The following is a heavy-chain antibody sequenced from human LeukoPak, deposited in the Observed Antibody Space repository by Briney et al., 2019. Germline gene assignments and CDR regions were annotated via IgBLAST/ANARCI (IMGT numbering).Heavy chain of an antibody. J-gene: IGHJ3*02. Sequence: RGSLRLSCAASGFTFSSYGMHWVRQAPGKGLAWVAVIWDDGTNKYYADSVKGRFTISRDNSRNTLYLQMNSLRAEDTAVYYCARAEVPGAIKSGAFDIWGQGTMVTVSS. CDR3: ARAEVPGAIKSGAFDI. CDR1: GFTFSSYG. CDR2: IWDDGTNK. V-gene: IGHV3-33*08. D-gene: IGHD2-2*01.